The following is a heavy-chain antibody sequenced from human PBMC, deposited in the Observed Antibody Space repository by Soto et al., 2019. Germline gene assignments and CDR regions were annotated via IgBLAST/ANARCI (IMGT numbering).Heavy chain of an antibody. CDR1: GYSFTSYW. J-gene: IGHJ3*02. Sequence: GALKIPLKCSGYSFTSYWIGGVRPSPGEGVRWVGITYPGYAANRYSRYFKVKVTISADKPITTAYLNCSSPKDSDTAMYYCARQAVSSGYRDSLDAFDIWGQGTMVTVSS. CDR2: TYPGYAAN. CDR3: ARQAVSSGYRDSLDAFDI. D-gene: IGHD3-22*01. V-gene: IGHV5-51*01.